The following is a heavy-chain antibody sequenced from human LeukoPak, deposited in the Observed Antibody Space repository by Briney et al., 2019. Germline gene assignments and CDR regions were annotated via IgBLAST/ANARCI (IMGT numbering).Heavy chain of an antibody. CDR3: ARGCPSDPSSVQSSGGVDY. Sequence: SETLSLTCAVYGGSFSGYYWSWTRQPPGKGLEWIGEINHSGSTNYNPSLKSRVTISVDTSKNQFSLKLSSVTAADTAVYYCARGCPSDPSSVQSSGGVDYWGQGTLVTVSS. V-gene: IGHV4-34*01. J-gene: IGHJ4*02. D-gene: IGHD4-11*01. CDR2: INHSGST. CDR1: GGSFSGYY.